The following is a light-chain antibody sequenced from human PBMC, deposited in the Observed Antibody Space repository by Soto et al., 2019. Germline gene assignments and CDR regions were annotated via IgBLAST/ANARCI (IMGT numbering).Light chain of an antibody. V-gene: IGLV2-8*01. CDR3: SSYAGSNLGV. Sequence: QSALTQPPSASGSPGQSVTISCTGTSSDVGGYNFVSWYQHHPGRAPKLMIYEVTKRPSGVPGRFSGSKSGNTASLTVSGLQAEDEADYYCSSYAGSNLGVFGGGTKVTVL. CDR2: EVT. CDR1: SSDVGGYNF. J-gene: IGLJ2*01.